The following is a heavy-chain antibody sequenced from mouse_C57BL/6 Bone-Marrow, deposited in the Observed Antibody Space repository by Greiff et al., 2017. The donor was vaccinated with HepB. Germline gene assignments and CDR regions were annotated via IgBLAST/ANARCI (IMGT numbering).Heavy chain of an antibody. CDR3: ARKGISYGSSGAFAY. CDR2: IYPSDSET. CDR1: GYTFTSYW. Sequence: QVQLQQPGAELVRPGSSVKLSCKASGYTFTSYWMDWVKQRPGQGLEWIGNIYPSDSETHYNQKFKDKATLTVDKSSSTANMQLSSLTSEDSAVYYCARKGISYGSSGAFAYWGQGTLVTVSA. D-gene: IGHD1-1*01. V-gene: IGHV1-61*01. J-gene: IGHJ3*01.